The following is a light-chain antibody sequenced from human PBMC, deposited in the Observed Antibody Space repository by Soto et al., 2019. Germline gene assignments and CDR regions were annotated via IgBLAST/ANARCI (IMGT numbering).Light chain of an antibody. J-gene: IGLJ1*01. Sequence: QSVLTQPASVSGSPGQSITISCTGTSSDVGGYNYVSWYQQHPGKAPKLMIYDVSNRPSGVSNRFSGSKSGNTASLTISGLQAEDEADYYCSSYTSTLRYVFGTETKVTVL. CDR3: SSYTSTLRYV. CDR2: DVS. V-gene: IGLV2-14*01. CDR1: SSDVGGYNY.